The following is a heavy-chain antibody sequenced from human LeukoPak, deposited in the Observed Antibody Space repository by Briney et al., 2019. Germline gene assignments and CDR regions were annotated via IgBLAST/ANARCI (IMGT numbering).Heavy chain of an antibody. CDR1: XFTFSSYS. J-gene: IGHJ4*02. D-gene: IGHD2-2*01. CDR3: ARMYCSSTSCY. Sequence: SCAXXXFTFSSYSXXWVRQAPGKGLEWVSSISSSSSYIYYADSVKGRFTISRDNAMNSLYLQMNSLRAEDTAVYYCARMYCSSTSCYWGQGTLVTVSS. CDR2: ISSSSSYI. V-gene: IGHV3-21*01.